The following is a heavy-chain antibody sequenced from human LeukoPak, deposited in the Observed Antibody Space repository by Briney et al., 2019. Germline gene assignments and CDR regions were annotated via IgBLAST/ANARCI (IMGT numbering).Heavy chain of an antibody. D-gene: IGHD6-19*01. J-gene: IGHJ5*02. CDR3: AKHVIAVAGNNWFDP. CDR1: GFTFSSYG. Sequence: GGSLRLSCAASGFTFSSYGMHWVRQAPGKGLEWVAVVSHDGSNKYYADSVKGRFTISRDNSKNTLYLQMNSLRAEDTAVYYCAKHVIAVAGNNWFDPWGQGTLVTVSS. CDR2: VSHDGSNK. V-gene: IGHV3-30*18.